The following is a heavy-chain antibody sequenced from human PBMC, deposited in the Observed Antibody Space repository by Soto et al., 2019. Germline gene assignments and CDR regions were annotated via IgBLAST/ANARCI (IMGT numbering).Heavy chain of an antibody. D-gene: IGHD2-2*01. Sequence: SETLSLTCTVSGGSISSYYWSWIRQPPGKGMEWIGYIYYSGSTNYNPSLKSRVTISVDTSKNQFSLKLSSVTAADTAVYYCARARDIVLVPAAMTYYYYGMDVWGQGTMVTVSS. J-gene: IGHJ6*02. CDR1: GGSISSYY. CDR2: IYYSGST. V-gene: IGHV4-59*08. CDR3: ARARDIVLVPAAMTYYYYGMDV.